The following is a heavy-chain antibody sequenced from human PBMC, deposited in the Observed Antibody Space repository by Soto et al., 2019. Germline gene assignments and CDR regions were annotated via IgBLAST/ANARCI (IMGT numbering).Heavy chain of an antibody. CDR2: ISSSSSTI. Sequence: PGGSLRLSCAASGFTFSSYSMNWVRQAPGKGLEWVSYISSSSSTIYYADSVKGRFTISGDNAKNSLYLQMNSLRDEDTAVYYCASDHLHYYGMDVWGQGTTVTVSS. V-gene: IGHV3-48*02. CDR1: GFTFSSYS. CDR3: ASDHLHYYGMDV. J-gene: IGHJ6*02.